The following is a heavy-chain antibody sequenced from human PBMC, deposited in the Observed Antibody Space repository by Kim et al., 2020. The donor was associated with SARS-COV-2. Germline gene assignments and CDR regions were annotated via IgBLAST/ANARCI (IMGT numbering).Heavy chain of an antibody. CDR1: GGSITNSY. V-gene: IGHV4-59*13. J-gene: IGHJ6*02. CDR3: AREIMVPSSRYYFYLMDV. D-gene: IGHD3-10*01. CDR2: ISNTGST. Sequence: SETLSLTCSVSGGSITNSYWSWIRQPPGKGLEWIGYISNTGSTNYNPSLNSRVTISLDTSNKQFSLRLASVTAADTAVYYCAREIMVPSSRYYFYLMDVWGPGTTVTVSS.